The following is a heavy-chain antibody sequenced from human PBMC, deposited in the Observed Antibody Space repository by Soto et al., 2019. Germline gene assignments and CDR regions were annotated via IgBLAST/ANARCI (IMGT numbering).Heavy chain of an antibody. Sequence: QVQLVESGGGVVQPGRSLRLSCAASGFTFSSYGMHWVRQAPGKGLEWVAVIWYDGSNKYYADSVKGRFTISRDNSKNTLYLQINSLRAEDTAVYYCARDEGYGSGSGLLDYWGQGTLVTVSS. CDR1: GFTFSSYG. J-gene: IGHJ4*02. D-gene: IGHD3-10*01. CDR3: ARDEGYGSGSGLLDY. CDR2: IWYDGSNK. V-gene: IGHV3-33*01.